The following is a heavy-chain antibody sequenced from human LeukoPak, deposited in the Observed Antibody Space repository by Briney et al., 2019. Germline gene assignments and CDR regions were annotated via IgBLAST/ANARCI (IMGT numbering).Heavy chain of an antibody. Sequence: SETLSLTCTVSGGSISSSSYYWGWIRQPPGKGLEWIGSIYYSGSTYYNPSLKSRVTISVDTSKNQFSLKLSSVTAADTAVYYCARAEFITFNPDYWGQGTLVTVSS. CDR2: IYYSGST. CDR1: GGSISSSSYY. CDR3: ARAEFITFNPDY. J-gene: IGHJ4*02. V-gene: IGHV4-39*07. D-gene: IGHD3-16*01.